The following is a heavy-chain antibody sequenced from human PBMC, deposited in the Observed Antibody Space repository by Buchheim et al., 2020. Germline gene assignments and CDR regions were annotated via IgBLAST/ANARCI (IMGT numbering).Heavy chain of an antibody. CDR1: GFTFSSYA. D-gene: IGHD2-2*02. CDR2: ISYDGSNK. J-gene: IGHJ6*02. CDR3: ARRDGCSSTSCYMEFGYYGMDV. Sequence: QVQLVESGGGVVQPGRSLRLFCAASGFTFSSYAMHWVRQAPGKGMERVAVISYDGSNKYYADSVKGRFTISRDNSKNTLYLQMISLSAEDTAVYYCARRDGCSSTSCYMEFGYYGMDVWGQGTT. V-gene: IGHV3-30*14.